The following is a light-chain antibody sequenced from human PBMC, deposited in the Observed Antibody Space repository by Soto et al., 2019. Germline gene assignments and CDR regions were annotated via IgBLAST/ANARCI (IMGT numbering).Light chain of an antibody. Sequence: NHMTQALSTLSGFVREGLTITCRASENINNWLAWYQQKPGKAPRLLIYDVSTLESGVPSRFSGSESGTEFTLTISSLQPDDFATYYCQEYKSYPWTFGQGTKV. V-gene: IGKV1-5*01. CDR2: DVS. CDR1: ENINNW. J-gene: IGKJ1*01. CDR3: QEYKSYPWT.